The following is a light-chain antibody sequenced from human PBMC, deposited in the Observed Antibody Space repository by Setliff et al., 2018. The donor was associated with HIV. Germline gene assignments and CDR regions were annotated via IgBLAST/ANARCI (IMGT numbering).Light chain of an antibody. J-gene: IGLJ1*01. CDR3: SSYTSSSTYV. CDR1: SSDIGNYNR. CDR2: EVS. V-gene: IGLV2-18*02. Sequence: QSALTQPPSVSGSPGDSVTISSTGTSSDIGNYNRVSWYQQPPGTVPKLMIYEVSNRPSGVPDRFSGSKSGNTASLTISGLQAEDEADYYCSSYTSSSTYVFGTGTKVTVL.